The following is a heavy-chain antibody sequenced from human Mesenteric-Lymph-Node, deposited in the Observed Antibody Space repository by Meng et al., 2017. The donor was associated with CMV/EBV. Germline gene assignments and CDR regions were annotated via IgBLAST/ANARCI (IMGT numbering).Heavy chain of an antibody. CDR2: IYHTGST. D-gene: IGHD1-26*01. V-gene: IGHV4-39*07. CDR1: GGSISSTSYY. J-gene: IGHJ3*02. CDR3: ARMKWELLIAFDI. Sequence: SETLSLTCTVSGGSISSTSYYWVWFRQPPGKGLEWIGTIYHTGSTYYNPSVKSRVTISVDTSKNQFSLKLNSVTAADTAVYYCARMKWELLIAFDIWGQGTMVTVSS.